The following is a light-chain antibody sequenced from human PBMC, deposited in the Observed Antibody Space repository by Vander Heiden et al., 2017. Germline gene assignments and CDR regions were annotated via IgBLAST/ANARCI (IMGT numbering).Light chain of an antibody. J-gene: IGKJ3*01. V-gene: IGKV1-39*01. CDR1: QSISSY. CDR3: QQSYSTLLFT. Sequence: QITPSPSSLSASVGDRVTITCRASQSISSYLNWYQQKPGKAPKLLIYAASSLQSGVPSRFSGSGSGTDFTLTISSLQPEDFATYYCQQSYSTLLFTFGPGTKVDIK. CDR2: AAS.